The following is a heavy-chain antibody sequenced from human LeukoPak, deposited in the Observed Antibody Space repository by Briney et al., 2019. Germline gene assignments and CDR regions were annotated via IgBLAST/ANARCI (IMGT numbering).Heavy chain of an antibody. Sequence: PGGSLRPSCAASGFTLSTYWMTWVRQAPGKGLEWVANMNQDGSEKYYVDSVKGRFTISRDNAKNSLYLQMNNLRAEDTAVYYCARGVYDINYWGQGTLVTVSS. CDR3: ARGVYDINY. V-gene: IGHV3-7*01. CDR1: GFTLSTYW. D-gene: IGHD3-22*01. J-gene: IGHJ4*02. CDR2: MNQDGSEK.